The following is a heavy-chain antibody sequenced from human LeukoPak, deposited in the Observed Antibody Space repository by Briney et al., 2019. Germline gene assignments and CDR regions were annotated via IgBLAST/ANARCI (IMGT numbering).Heavy chain of an antibody. V-gene: IGHV3-23*01. CDR3: AANRGSFDY. Sequence: GGSLRLSCVASGFTFSSYAMGWVRQAPGKGLEWVSAISGSGGSTYYADSVKGRFTISTDNSKNTLYLQMNSLRAEDTAVYYCAANRGSFDYWGQGTLVTVSS. D-gene: IGHD2/OR15-2a*01. CDR2: ISGSGGST. CDR1: GFTFSSYA. J-gene: IGHJ4*02.